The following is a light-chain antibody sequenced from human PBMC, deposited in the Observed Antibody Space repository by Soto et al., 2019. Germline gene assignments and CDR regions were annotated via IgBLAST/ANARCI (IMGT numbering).Light chain of an antibody. Sequence: DIPMTQSPSTLSGSLGDRGTITCRASQTISSWLAWYQQKPGKAPKLPIYKASTLKSGAPSRFSGSGSGTEFTLTISSLQPDDFATYYCQHYNSYSEAFGQGTKVDI. J-gene: IGKJ1*01. CDR1: QTISSW. CDR2: KAS. V-gene: IGKV1-5*03. CDR3: QHYNSYSEA.